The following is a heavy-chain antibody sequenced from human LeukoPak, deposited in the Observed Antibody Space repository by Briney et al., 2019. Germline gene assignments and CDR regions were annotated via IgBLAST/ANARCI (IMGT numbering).Heavy chain of an antibody. Sequence: GASVTVSGKVSGYTLTELSMHWVRQAPGKGREWMGGFDPEDGETIYAQKFQGRFTMTEDTSTDTAYMELSSLRSEDTAVYYCATSSNYGDYEAFDYWGQGTLVTVSS. CDR1: GYTLTELS. V-gene: IGHV1-24*01. CDR3: ATSSNYGDYEAFDY. CDR2: FDPEDGET. D-gene: IGHD4-17*01. J-gene: IGHJ4*02.